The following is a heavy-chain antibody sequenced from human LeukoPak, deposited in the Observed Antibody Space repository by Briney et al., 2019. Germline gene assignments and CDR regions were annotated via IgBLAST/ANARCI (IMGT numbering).Heavy chain of an antibody. J-gene: IGHJ3*02. D-gene: IGHD3-9*01. CDR1: GGSISSSSYY. CDR3: ARVLRYFDWLFPHDAFDI. Sequence: SETLSLTCTVSGGSISSSSYYWGWIRQPPGKGLEWIGSIYYSGSTYYNPSLKSRVTISVDTSKNQFSLKLSSVTAADTAVYYCARVLRYFDWLFPHDAFDIWGQGTMVTVSS. CDR2: IYYSGST. V-gene: IGHV4-39*07.